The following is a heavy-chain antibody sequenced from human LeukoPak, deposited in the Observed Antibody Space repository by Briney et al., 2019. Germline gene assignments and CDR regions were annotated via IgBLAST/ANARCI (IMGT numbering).Heavy chain of an antibody. J-gene: IGHJ5*02. Sequence: GRSLRLSCAASGFTFDDYAMHWVRQAPGKGLEWVSGISWNSGSIGYADSVKGRFTISRDNAKNSLYLQMNSLRAEDTALYYCAKGSHYDILTGYSWFDPWGQGTLVTVSS. CDR3: AKGSHYDILTGYSWFDP. V-gene: IGHV3-9*01. CDR1: GFTFDDYA. D-gene: IGHD3-9*01. CDR2: ISWNSGSI.